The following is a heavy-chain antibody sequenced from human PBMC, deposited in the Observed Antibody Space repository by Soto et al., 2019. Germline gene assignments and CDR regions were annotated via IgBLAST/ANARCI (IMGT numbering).Heavy chain of an antibody. D-gene: IGHD4-17*01. J-gene: IGHJ6*03. CDR2: IIPILGVA. CDR1: GFTFNAYA. Sequence: VQLLESGGDLVQPGGSLRLSCAASGFTFNAYAMTWVRQAPGQGLEWMGRIIPILGVANYAQKFQGRVTITADKSTSTVYMELSSLRSADTAVYYCARVAEMGTVTKGYYYYMDVWGKGTTVTVSS. V-gene: IGHV1-69*09. CDR3: ARVAEMGTVTKGYYYYMDV.